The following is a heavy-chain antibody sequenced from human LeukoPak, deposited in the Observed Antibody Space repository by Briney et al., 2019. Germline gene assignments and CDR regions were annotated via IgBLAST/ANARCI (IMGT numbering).Heavy chain of an antibody. CDR1: GFTFSNYG. Sequence: GRSLRLSCAASGFTFSNYGVHWVRQAPGKGVEGVAVISYDGSNKYYADSVNGRFTIPSDNYKKTLYLPMNRLRAKDRAVYCCAKPGGGYYYFDYWGQGTLVTVSS. J-gene: IGHJ4*02. D-gene: IGHD6-13*01. CDR3: AKPGGGYYYFDY. V-gene: IGHV3-30*18. CDR2: ISYDGSNK.